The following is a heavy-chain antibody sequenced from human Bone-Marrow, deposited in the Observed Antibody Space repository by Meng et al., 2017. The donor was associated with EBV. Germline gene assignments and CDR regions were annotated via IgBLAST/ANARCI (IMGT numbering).Heavy chain of an antibody. J-gene: IGHJ4*02. V-gene: IGHV4-34*01. D-gene: IGHD4-17*01. Sequence: QVQLQQLGAGLLKPSETLSLTCAVYGGSFSGYYWSWIRQPPGKGLEWIGEINHSGSTNYNPSLKRRVTISVDTSKNQFSLKLSSVTAADTAVYCCARRGDYGDTRVSDYWGQGTLVTVSS. CDR2: INHSGST. CDR1: GGSFSGYY. CDR3: ARRGDYGDTRVSDY.